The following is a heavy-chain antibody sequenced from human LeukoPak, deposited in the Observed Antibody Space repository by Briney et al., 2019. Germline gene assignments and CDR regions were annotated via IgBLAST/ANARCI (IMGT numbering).Heavy chain of an antibody. CDR2: IKQDGNEK. Sequence: GGSLRLSCAASGFTFSSYGMHWVRQAPGKGLEWVANIKQDGNEKYYVDSVKGRFTISRDNAKNSLYLQMNSLRVEDTAVYYCAEGGSYFDYWGQGTLVTVSS. CDR3: AEGGSYFDY. J-gene: IGHJ4*02. V-gene: IGHV3-7*01. D-gene: IGHD1-26*01. CDR1: GFTFSSYG.